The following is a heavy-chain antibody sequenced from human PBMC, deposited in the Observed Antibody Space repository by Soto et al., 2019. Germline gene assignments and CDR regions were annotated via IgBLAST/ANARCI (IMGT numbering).Heavy chain of an antibody. D-gene: IGHD2-2*01. CDR3: TRAGRSLGYCSSTSCYGDNNWFDP. CDR1: GFTFGDYA. V-gene: IGHV3-49*03. CDR2: IRSKAYGGTT. Sequence: GGSLRLSCTASGFTFGDYAMSWFRQAPGKGLEWVGFIRSKAYGGTTEYAASVKGRFTISRDDSKSIAYLQMNSLKTEDTAVYYCTRAGRSLGYCSSTSCYGDNNWFDPWGQGTLVTVSS. J-gene: IGHJ5*02.